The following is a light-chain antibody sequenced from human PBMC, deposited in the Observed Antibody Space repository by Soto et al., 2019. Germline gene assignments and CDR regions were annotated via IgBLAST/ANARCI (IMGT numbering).Light chain of an antibody. Sequence: QSALTQPPSASGSPGQSVTIACTETRSDVGGYNYVSWYQQYPGKVPKLMVYEVNNRPSGVPDRFSGSKSGNTASLTVSGLQAEDEADYYCTSYAGGNNVFGTRTKLTVL. CDR3: TSYAGGNNV. J-gene: IGLJ1*01. V-gene: IGLV2-8*01. CDR2: EVN. CDR1: RSDVGGYNY.